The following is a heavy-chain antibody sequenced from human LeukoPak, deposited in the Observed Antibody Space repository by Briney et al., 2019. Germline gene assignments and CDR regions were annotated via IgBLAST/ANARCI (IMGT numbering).Heavy chain of an antibody. Sequence: GGSLRLSCAASGFTFSSYWMHWVRQAPGKGLVWVSRINSDGSSTNYADSVKGRFTISRDNAKNTLYLQMNSLRAEDTAVYYCARVVTPMIRNGLDSWGQGTPVTVSS. V-gene: IGHV3-74*01. J-gene: IGHJ5*01. D-gene: IGHD3-10*01. CDR3: ARVVTPMIRNGLDS. CDR1: GFTFSSYW. CDR2: INSDGSST.